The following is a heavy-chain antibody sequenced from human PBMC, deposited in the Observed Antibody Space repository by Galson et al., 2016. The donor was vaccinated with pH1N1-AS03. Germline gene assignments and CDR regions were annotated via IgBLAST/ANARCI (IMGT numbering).Heavy chain of an antibody. CDR3: TTDDYGDDRGTGAGTNDALDM. CDR1: GFTFSNAW. Sequence: SLRLSCAASGFTFSNAWMSWVRQAPGKGLEWVGLIKNRENGRTTDYAAPVKGRFTISRDDSKNTLYLQMNSLKTEDKDVYYCTTDDYGDDRGTGAGTNDALDMWGQGTMVTVSS. V-gene: IGHV3-15*01. CDR2: IKNRENGRTT. D-gene: IGHD4-17*01. J-gene: IGHJ3*02.